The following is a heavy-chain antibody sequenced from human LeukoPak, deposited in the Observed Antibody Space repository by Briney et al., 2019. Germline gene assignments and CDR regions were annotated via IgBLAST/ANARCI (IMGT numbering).Heavy chain of an antibody. CDR1: GGTFSSYA. Sequence: SVKVSCKASGGTFSSYAISWVRQAPGQGLEWMGGIIPIFGTANYAQKFQGRVTITTDESTSTAYMELSSLRSEDTAVYYCARSYYYGSGVYYGMDVWGQGTTVTVSS. J-gene: IGHJ6*02. V-gene: IGHV1-69*05. D-gene: IGHD3-10*01. CDR3: ARSYYYGSGVYYGMDV. CDR2: IIPIFGTA.